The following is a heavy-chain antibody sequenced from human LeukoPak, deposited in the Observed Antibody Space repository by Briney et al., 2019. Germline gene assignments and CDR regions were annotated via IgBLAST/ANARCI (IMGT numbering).Heavy chain of an antibody. J-gene: IGHJ4*02. CDR1: GGSISSYY. D-gene: IGHD1-26*01. V-gene: IGHV4-4*07. CDR2: IYPSGST. Sequence: SETLSLTCTVSGGSISSYYRTWIRQPAGKGLEWIGRIYPSGSTNYNPSLKSRVTMSGDTSKNQFSLRLSSVTAADTAVYYCARENSGSYREFDYWGQGTLVTVSS. CDR3: ARENSGSYREFDY.